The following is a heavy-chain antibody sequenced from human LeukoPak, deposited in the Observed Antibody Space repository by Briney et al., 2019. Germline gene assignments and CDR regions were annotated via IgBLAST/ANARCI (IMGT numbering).Heavy chain of an antibody. Sequence: PEGSLRLSCAASGFTFSSYGMHWVRQAPGKGLEWVAFIRYDGSNKYYADSVKGRFTISRDNSKNTLYLQMNSLRAEDTAVYYCAKAQGYSYGPDYWGQGTLVTVSS. CDR3: AKAQGYSYGPDY. CDR2: IRYDGSNK. V-gene: IGHV3-30*02. CDR1: GFTFSSYG. D-gene: IGHD5-18*01. J-gene: IGHJ4*02.